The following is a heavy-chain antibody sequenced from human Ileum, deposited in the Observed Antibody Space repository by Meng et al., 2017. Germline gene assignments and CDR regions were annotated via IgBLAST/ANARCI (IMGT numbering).Heavy chain of an antibody. Sequence: SVKVSCKASGGTFSTSSLSWVRQAPGQGLEWMGRIIPTLVLPFYVQKFKSRVTISADKSTTTAYIELNDLEYEDTAMYLCAMGNYYGDHWGQGTLVTVSS. V-gene: IGHV1-69*02. J-gene: IGHJ4*02. D-gene: IGHD1-26*01. CDR2: IIPTLVLP. CDR3: AMGNYYGDH. CDR1: GGTFSTSS.